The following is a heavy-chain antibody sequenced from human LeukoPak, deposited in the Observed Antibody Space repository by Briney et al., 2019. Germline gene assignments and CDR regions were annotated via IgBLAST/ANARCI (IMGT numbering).Heavy chain of an antibody. CDR3: ASFDTTVITADY. V-gene: IGHV3-7*01. J-gene: IGHJ4*02. D-gene: IGHD5-18*01. Sequence: PGGSLRLSCVASGFSFRNYWMSWVRQAPGKGLEWVANIKGDGSLKHYLRSVEGRFTISRDNAKNSLFLQMNSLRAEDTAVYYCASFDTTVITADYWGQGTLVTVSS. CDR2: IKGDGSLK. CDR1: GFSFRNYW.